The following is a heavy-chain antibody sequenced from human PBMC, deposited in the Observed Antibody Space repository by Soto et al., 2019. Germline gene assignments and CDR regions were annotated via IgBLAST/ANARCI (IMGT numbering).Heavy chain of an antibody. CDR3: ASTWLVQDDAFDI. J-gene: IGHJ3*02. V-gene: IGHV4-39*01. D-gene: IGHD6-19*01. CDR1: GGSISSSSYY. CDR2: IYYSGST. Sequence: SETLSLTCTVSGGSISSSSYYWGWIRQPPGKGLEWIGSIYYSGSTYYNPSLKSRVTISVDTSKNQFSLKLSSVTAADTAVYYCASTWLVQDDAFDIWGQGTMVTVSS.